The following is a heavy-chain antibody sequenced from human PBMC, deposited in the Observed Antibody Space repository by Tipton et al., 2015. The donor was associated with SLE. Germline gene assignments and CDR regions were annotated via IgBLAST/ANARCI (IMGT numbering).Heavy chain of an antibody. V-gene: IGHV1-18*01. CDR2: ISAYNGNT. J-gene: IGHJ3*02. Sequence: QLVQSGAEVKKPGASVKVSCKASGYTFTSYGISWVRQAPGQGLEWMGWISAYNGNTNYAQKLQGRVTMTTDASTSTAYMELRSLRSDDTAVYYCAREKMDYYDSSGSNDAFDIWGQGTVVTVSS. D-gene: IGHD3-22*01. CDR1: GYTFTSYG. CDR3: AREKMDYYDSSGSNDAFDI.